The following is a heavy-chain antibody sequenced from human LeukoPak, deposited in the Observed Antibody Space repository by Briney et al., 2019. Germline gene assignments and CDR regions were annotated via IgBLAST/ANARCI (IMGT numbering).Heavy chain of an antibody. CDR3: ARDAEVTPIYYYYGMDV. J-gene: IGHJ6*02. CDR1: GFTLSSYE. Sequence: GGSLRLSCAASGFTLSSYEMNWVRQAPGKGLEWVSYISSSGSTIYYADSVKGRFTISRDNAKNSLYLQMNSLRAEDTAVYYCARDAEVTPIYYYYGMDVWGQGTTVTVSS. V-gene: IGHV3-48*03. CDR2: ISSSGSTI. D-gene: IGHD2-21*02.